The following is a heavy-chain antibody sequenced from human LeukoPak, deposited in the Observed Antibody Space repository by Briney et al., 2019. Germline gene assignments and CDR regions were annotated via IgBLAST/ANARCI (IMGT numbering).Heavy chain of an antibody. CDR3: ARRAGAYSHPYDY. CDR2: IRSKAYGGTT. Sequence: GGSLRLSCTASGFIFGDYAMSWFRQAPGKGLEWVGFIRSKAYGGTTEYAASVKGRFTISRDDSKTIAYLQMNSLKTEDTAVYYCARRAGAYSHPYDYWGQGTLVTVSS. D-gene: IGHD4/OR15-4a*01. CDR1: GFIFGDYA. J-gene: IGHJ4*02. V-gene: IGHV3-49*03.